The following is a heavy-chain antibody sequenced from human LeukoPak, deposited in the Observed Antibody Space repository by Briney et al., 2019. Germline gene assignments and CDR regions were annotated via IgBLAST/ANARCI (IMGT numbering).Heavy chain of an antibody. CDR3: ARAYSSGDHQPLDP. CDR1: GGTFNNYA. J-gene: IGHJ5*02. V-gene: IGHV1-69*04. CDR2: IIPIFDIV. D-gene: IGHD6-19*01. Sequence: ASVKVSCKASGGTFNNYAITWVRQAPGQGLEWMGRIIPIFDIVNYTQKFQGRVTITADTITNTDYMELSSLRSEDTAVYHCARAYSSGDHQPLDPWGQGTLVTVSS.